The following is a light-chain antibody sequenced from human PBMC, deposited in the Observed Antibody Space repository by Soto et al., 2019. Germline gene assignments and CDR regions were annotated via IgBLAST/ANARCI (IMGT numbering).Light chain of an antibody. CDR2: EVN. CDR1: TSDIGGYD. J-gene: IGLJ1*01. CDR3: SSHGGNSPYV. V-gene: IGLV2-8*01. Sequence: QSVLTQPPSASGSPGQSVAISCTGTTSDIGGYDVSWYQQHPGKAPKLMIYEVNKRPSGVPDRFSGSKSGNTASLTVSGLQAEDEADYYCSSHGGNSPYVFGTGTKVTVL.